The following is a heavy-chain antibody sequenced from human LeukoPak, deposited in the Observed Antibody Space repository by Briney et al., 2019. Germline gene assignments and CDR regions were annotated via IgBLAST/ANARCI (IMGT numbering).Heavy chain of an antibody. Sequence: QPGGSLRLSCAASGFTFDDHGMHWVRQAPGKGLEWVSLISGDGGTTYYADSAKGRFTISRDNSKNSLYLQMSNLRTEDTALYYCAKDQFGSGRYSLGGMDVWGQGTTVAVSS. V-gene: IGHV3-43*02. CDR3: AKDQFGSGRYSLGGMDV. CDR1: GFTFDDHG. D-gene: IGHD3-10*01. CDR2: ISGDGGTT. J-gene: IGHJ6*02.